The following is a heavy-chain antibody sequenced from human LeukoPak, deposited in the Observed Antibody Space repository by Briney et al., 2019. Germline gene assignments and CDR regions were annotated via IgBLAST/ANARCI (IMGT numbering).Heavy chain of an antibody. Sequence: PGGSLRLSCAASGFTFSSYSMNWVRQAPGKGLEWVSSISSSSSYIYYADSVKGRFTISRDNAKNSLYLQMNSLRAEDTAVYYCARSWKGDGYNFGYWGQGTLVTVSS. CDR2: ISSSSSYI. J-gene: IGHJ4*02. D-gene: IGHD5-24*01. V-gene: IGHV3-21*01. CDR1: GFTFSSYS. CDR3: ARSWKGDGYNFGY.